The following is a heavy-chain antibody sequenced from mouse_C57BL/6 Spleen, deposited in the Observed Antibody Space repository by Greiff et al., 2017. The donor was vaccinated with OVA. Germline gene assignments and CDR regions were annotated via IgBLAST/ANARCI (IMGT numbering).Heavy chain of an antibody. J-gene: IGHJ2*01. D-gene: IGHD2-2*01. CDR3: ARWGQGYDVCY. CDR1: GYTFTSYW. Sequence: QVQLQQPGAELVKPGASVKLSCKASGYTFTSYWMHWVKQRPGQGLEWIGMIHPNSGSTNYNEKFKSKATLTVDKSSSTAYMQLSSLTSEDSAVYYCARWGQGYDVCYWGQGTTLTVSS. V-gene: IGHV1-64*01. CDR2: IHPNSGST.